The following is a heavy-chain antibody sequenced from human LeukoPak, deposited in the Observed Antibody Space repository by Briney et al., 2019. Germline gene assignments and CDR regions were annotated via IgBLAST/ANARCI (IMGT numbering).Heavy chain of an antibody. Sequence: GGSLRLSCAASGFTFSSYSMNWVRQAPGKGLEWVSSISSSSSYIYYADSVKGRFTISRDNAKNSLYLQMNSLRAEDTAVHYCARDLSSAALDYWGQGTLVTVSS. CDR2: ISSSSSYI. J-gene: IGHJ4*02. D-gene: IGHD6-13*01. V-gene: IGHV3-21*01. CDR1: GFTFSSYS. CDR3: ARDLSSAALDY.